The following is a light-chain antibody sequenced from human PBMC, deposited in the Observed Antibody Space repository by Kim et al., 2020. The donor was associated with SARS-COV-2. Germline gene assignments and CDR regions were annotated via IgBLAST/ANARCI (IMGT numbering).Light chain of an antibody. V-gene: IGLV1-51*01. Sequence: GQKVTSSCSGSSSNIRKDYVSWYKHLPVTAPKLLIFDTNKRPSGIPDRFSGSKSGTSATLDITGLQTGDEADYYCGTWDDSLTAGVFGGGTQLTVL. J-gene: IGLJ3*02. CDR3: GTWDDSLTAGV. CDR2: DTN. CDR1: SSNIRKDY.